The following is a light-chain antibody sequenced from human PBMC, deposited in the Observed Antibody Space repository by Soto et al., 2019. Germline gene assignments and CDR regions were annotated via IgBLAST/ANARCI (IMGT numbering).Light chain of an antibody. Sequence: SYELTQPPSVSVAPGKTARITCGGNNIGSKSVHWYQQKPGQAPVLVVYYDSDRPSGIPERFSGSNSGNTATLTIIRVEAGDEADYYCQVWDSSIDHLGVFGGGTKLTVL. CDR3: QVWDSSIDHLGV. CDR2: YDS. V-gene: IGLV3-21*04. J-gene: IGLJ3*02. CDR1: NIGSKS.